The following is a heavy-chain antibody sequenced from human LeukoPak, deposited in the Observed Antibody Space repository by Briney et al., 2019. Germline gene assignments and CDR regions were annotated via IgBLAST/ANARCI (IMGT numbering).Heavy chain of an antibody. J-gene: IGHJ5*01. V-gene: IGHV1-46*01. CDR2: INPTGGST. D-gene: IGHD2-15*01. CDR3: ARGPGATCRGGSRYSGPVRETKNWFDP. Sequence: ASVKVSCKASGYTFPSYFMHWVRQAPGQGLEWMGIINPTGGSTTYAQKFQGRVTMTRDTSKNQFSLKLSSVTAADTAVYYCARGPGATCRGGSRYSGPVRETKNWFDPWGQGTLVTVSS. CDR1: GYTFPSYF.